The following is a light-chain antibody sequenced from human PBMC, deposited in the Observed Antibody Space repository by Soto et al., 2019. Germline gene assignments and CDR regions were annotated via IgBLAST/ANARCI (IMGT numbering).Light chain of an antibody. CDR1: SRDVSSYNL. CDR2: EGS. V-gene: IGLV2-23*01. CDR3: CSYASSSTLV. Sequence: QALLTKPASVSASPGQPITISCTGTSRDVSSYNLVSWYQQHPGKVPKIMIYEGSKRPSGVSNRFSGSNSGNTASLTISGLQPEDEADYYCCSYASSSTLVIGTGGTIAVL. J-gene: IGLJ1*01.